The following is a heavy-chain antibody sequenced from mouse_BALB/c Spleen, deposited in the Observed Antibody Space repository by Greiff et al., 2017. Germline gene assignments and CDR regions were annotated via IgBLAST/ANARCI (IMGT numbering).Heavy chain of an antibody. Sequence: EVHLVESGGGLVQPGGSRKLSCAASGFTFSDYGMAWVRQAPGKGPEWVAFISNLAYSIYYADTVTGRFTISRENAKNTLYLEMSSLRSEDTAMYYCARDRGYGNYYAMDYWGQGTSVTVSS. V-gene: IGHV5-15*02. D-gene: IGHD2-10*02. CDR1: GFTFSDYG. CDR3: ARDRGYGNYYAMDY. J-gene: IGHJ4*01. CDR2: ISNLAYSI.